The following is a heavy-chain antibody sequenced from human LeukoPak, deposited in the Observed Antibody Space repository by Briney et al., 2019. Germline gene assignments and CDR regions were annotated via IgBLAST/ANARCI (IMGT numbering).Heavy chain of an antibody. D-gene: IGHD3-22*01. Sequence: ASVKASCKASGGTFSSYAISWVRQAPGQGLEWMGRIIPILGIANYAQKLQGRVTITADKSTSTAYMELSSLRSEDTAVYYCARGGLDSSGYYYADYWGQGTLVTVSS. CDR2: IIPILGIA. CDR1: GGTFSSYA. V-gene: IGHV1-69*04. CDR3: ARGGLDSSGYYYADY. J-gene: IGHJ4*02.